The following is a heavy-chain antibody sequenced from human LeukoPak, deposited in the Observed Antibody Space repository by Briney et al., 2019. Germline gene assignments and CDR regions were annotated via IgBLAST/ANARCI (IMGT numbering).Heavy chain of an antibody. J-gene: IGHJ4*02. CDR2: INPNSGGT. Sequence: ASVKVSCKASGGTFSSYAISWVRQAPGQGLEWMGRINPNSGGTNYAQKFQGRVTMTRDTSISTAYMELSRLRSDDTAVYYCARDIRYSGSYPSGDYWGQGTLVTVSS. D-gene: IGHD1-26*01. CDR1: GGTFSSYA. CDR3: ARDIRYSGSYPSGDY. V-gene: IGHV1-2*06.